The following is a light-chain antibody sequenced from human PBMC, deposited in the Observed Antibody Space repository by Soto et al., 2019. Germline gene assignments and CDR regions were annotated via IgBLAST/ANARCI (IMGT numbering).Light chain of an antibody. J-gene: IGKJ5*01. CDR1: QSLLHSDGTTY. CDR3: VQSKQLPPIT. CDR2: EVS. V-gene: IGKV2D-29*01. Sequence: DIVMTQTPLSLSVTPGQPASISCKSSQSLLHSDGTTYLYWYLQKPGKPPQLLIEEVSNRYSGVPEGLTGSGSATDFTLKISRVEAEDVGVYYCVQSKQLPPITFGQGTRLEIK.